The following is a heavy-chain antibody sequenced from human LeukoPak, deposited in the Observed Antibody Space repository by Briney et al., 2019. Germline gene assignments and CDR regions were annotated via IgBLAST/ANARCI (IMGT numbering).Heavy chain of an antibody. J-gene: IGHJ6*03. CDR2: IYYSGST. CDR3: ARAPLIYCYYMDV. CDR1: GASISSYY. Sequence: PSETLSLTCSVSGASISSYYWSWIRQPPGKGLEWIGHIYYSGSTNYNPSLKSRVTISVDTSKNQFSLKLSSVTAADTAVYYCARAPLIYCYYMDVWGKGTTVTVSS. V-gene: IGHV4-59*08. D-gene: IGHD2-8*01.